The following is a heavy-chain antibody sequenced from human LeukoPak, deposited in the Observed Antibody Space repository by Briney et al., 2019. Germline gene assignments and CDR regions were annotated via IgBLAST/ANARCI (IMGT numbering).Heavy chain of an antibody. V-gene: IGHV7-4-1*02. CDR3: AGEWPAATLGYYGMDV. CDR1: GYTFTSYA. D-gene: IGHD2-2*01. CDR2: INTNTGNP. J-gene: IGHJ6*02. Sequence: ASVKVSCKASGYTFTSYAMNWVRRAPGQGLEWMGWINTNTGNPTYAQGFTGRFVFSLDTSVSTAYLQISSLKAEDTAVCYCAGEWPAATLGYYGMDVWGQGTTVTVSS.